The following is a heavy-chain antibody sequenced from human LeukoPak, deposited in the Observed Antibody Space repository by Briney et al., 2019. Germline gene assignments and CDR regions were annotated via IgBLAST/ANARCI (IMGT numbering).Heavy chain of an antibody. Sequence: GGSLRLSCAASGFTFSSYWMHWVRQAPGKGLVWVSRINSDGSSTNYADSVKGRFTISRDNTKNTLYLQMNSLRAEDTATYYCARRSSGSPPYYFDYWGQGTLVTVSS. D-gene: IGHD1-26*01. CDR2: INSDGSST. CDR1: GFTFSSYW. CDR3: ARRSSGSPPYYFDY. J-gene: IGHJ4*02. V-gene: IGHV3-74*01.